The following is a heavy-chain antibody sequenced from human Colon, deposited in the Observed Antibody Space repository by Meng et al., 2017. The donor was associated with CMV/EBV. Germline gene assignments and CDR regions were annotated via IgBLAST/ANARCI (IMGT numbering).Heavy chain of an antibody. V-gene: IGHV7-4-1*02. D-gene: IGHD3-16*01. J-gene: IGHJ5*02. CDR1: GYTFTNYH. Sequence: SVTVSCKASGYTFTNYHLHWVRQAPGQGLEWMGWINTNTGNPTYAQGLTGRFVFALDTSVSTTYLHINSLKPEDTAMYYCANSLGAGAWGQGTLVTVSS. CDR3: ANSLGAGA. CDR2: INTNTGNP.